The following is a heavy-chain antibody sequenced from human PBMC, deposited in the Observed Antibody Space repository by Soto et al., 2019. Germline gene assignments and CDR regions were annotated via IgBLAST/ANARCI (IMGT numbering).Heavy chain of an antibody. CDR1: GFTFSSYG. CDR2: ISYDGSNK. Sequence: GGSLRLSCAASGFTFSSYGMHWVRQAPGKGLEWVAVISYDGSNKYYADSVKGRFTISRDNSKNTLYLQMNSLRAEDTAVYYCAKDSAERPYYDFWSGYSTTNNWFDPWGQGTLVTVSS. J-gene: IGHJ5*02. V-gene: IGHV3-30*18. D-gene: IGHD3-3*01. CDR3: AKDSAERPYYDFWSGYSTTNNWFDP.